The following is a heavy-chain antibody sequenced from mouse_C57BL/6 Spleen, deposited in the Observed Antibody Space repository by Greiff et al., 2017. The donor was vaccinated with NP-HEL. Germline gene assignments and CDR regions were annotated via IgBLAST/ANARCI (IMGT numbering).Heavy chain of an antibody. Sequence: EVHLVESGGGLVKPGGSLKLSCAASGFTFSDYGMHWVRQAPEKGLEWVAYISSGSSTIYYADTVKGRFTISRDNSNNTLFLQMTSLRSEDTAMDYCAREYYGSSIWYFDVWGTGTTVTVSS. CDR2: ISSGSSTI. CDR1: GFTFSDYG. J-gene: IGHJ1*03. V-gene: IGHV5-17*01. CDR3: AREYYGSSIWYFDV. D-gene: IGHD1-1*01.